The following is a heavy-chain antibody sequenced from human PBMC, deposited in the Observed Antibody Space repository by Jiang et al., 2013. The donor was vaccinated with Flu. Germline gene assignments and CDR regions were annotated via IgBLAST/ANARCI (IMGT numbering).Heavy chain of an antibody. CDR2: IYPGDPET. CDR1: GYSFVSYW. D-gene: IGHD6-13*01. J-gene: IGHJ4*02. V-gene: IGHV5-51*01. Sequence: KKPGQSLTISCKASGYSFVSYWIGWVRQMPGKGLEWVAIIYPGDPETKYNPSFQGRVTISADKSINTAFLQWSSLRASDTALYYCARHRNPRNISNWSINQGEFDYWGQGTLVTVSS. CDR3: ARHRNPRNISNWSINQGEFDY.